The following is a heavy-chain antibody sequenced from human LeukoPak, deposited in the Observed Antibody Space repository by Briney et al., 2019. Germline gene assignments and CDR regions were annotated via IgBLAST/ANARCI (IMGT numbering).Heavy chain of an antibody. D-gene: IGHD3-10*02. Sequence: GGSLRLSCAASGFTFSSYSMNWVREAPGKGLERVSYISSSGSTIYYADSVKGRFTISRENAKSSLSLQMNSLRAEDTAVYYCAELGITMIGGVWGKGTTVTISS. CDR2: ISSSGSTI. CDR1: GFTFSSYS. J-gene: IGHJ6*04. CDR3: AELGITMIGGV. V-gene: IGHV3-48*04.